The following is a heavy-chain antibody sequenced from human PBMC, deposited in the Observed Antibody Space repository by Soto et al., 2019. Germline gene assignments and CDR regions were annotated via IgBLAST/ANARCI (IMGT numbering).Heavy chain of an antibody. CDR3: AMSRCSSSSWYYFDY. J-gene: IGHJ4*02. Sequence: QVQLVESGGGVVQPGRSLRLSCAASGFTFSSYGMHWVRQAPGKGLEWVAVIWYVGSNKYYADSVKGRFTISRDNSKNTLYLQMNSLRAEDTAGYYCAMSRCSSSSWYYFDYWGQGTLVTVSS. D-gene: IGHD6-13*01. CDR2: IWYVGSNK. CDR1: GFTFSSYG. V-gene: IGHV3-33*01.